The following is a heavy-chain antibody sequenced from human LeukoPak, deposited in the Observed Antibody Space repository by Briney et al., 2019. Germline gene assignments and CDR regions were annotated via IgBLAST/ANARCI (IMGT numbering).Heavy chain of an antibody. CDR2: ISGSGGST. Sequence: GRCLRPVCAASGFSFSRYAMSWVRQAPGKGLEWVSAISGSGGSTYYADSVKGRFTISRDNSKNTLYLQMNSLRAEDTAVYYGAKVPVHDYWGQGTLVTVSS. CDR1: GFSFSRYA. CDR3: AKVPVHDY. D-gene: IGHD1-1*01. J-gene: IGHJ4*02. V-gene: IGHV3-23*01.